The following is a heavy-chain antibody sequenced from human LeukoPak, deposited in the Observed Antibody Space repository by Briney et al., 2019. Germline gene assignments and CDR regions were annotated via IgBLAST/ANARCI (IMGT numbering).Heavy chain of an antibody. CDR3: ASGNYYDSSGYYSRSFFDY. D-gene: IGHD3-22*01. J-gene: IGHJ4*02. V-gene: IGHV3-7*01. CDR2: INQDGRGD. Sequence: GGSLRLSCAASGFTFSSIWMSWVRQAPGKGLERVANINQDGRGDYYADSVKGRFTIPRDNAKHSVYLQMKSLRAEDTAVYYCASGNYYDSSGYYSRSFFDYWGQGTLVTVSS. CDR1: GFTFSSIW.